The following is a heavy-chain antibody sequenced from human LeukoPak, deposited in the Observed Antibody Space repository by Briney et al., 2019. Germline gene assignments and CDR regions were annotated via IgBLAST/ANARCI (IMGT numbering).Heavy chain of an antibody. D-gene: IGHD1-26*01. CDR1: GFTFSSYS. J-gene: IGHJ4*02. V-gene: IGHV3-48*04. CDR3: ARGSYSGSLSFFDY. CDR2: ISSSSSTI. Sequence: GGSLRLSCAASGFTFSSYSMNWVRQAPGKGLEWVSYISSSSSTIYYADSVKGRFTISRDNAKNSLYLQMNSLRAEDTAVYYCARGSYSGSLSFFDYWGQGTLVTVSS.